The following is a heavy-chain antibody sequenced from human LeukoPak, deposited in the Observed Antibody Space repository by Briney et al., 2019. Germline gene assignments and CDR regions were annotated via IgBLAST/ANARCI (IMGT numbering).Heavy chain of an antibody. D-gene: IGHD3-22*01. V-gene: IGHV4-39*01. CDR1: GGSISSISYY. Sequence: SETLSLTCTVSGGSISSISYYWGWIRQPPGKGLEWIGSIYYSGSTYYNPSLKSRITISVDTSKNQFSLKLSSVTAADTAVYYCARSPYYYDSSGYYPNWGQGTLVTVSS. J-gene: IGHJ4*02. CDR2: IYYSGST. CDR3: ARSPYYYDSSGYYPN.